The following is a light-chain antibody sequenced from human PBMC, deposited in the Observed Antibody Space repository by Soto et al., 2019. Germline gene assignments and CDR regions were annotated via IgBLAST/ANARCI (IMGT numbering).Light chain of an antibody. V-gene: IGKV1-5*03. J-gene: IGKJ1*01. Sequence: DIQMTQSPSTLSASVGDRVTITCRASQSISSWLAWFQQKPGTAPKLLIYKASTLQSGVPSRFSGSGSGTEFTLTICSLQPDDSATYYCQQYNDNWTFGQGTK. CDR1: QSISSW. CDR2: KAS. CDR3: QQYNDNWT.